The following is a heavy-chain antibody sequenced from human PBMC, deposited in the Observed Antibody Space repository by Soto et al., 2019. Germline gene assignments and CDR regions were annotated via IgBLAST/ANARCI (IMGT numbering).Heavy chain of an antibody. D-gene: IGHD5-18*01. CDR1: GFSFTSPW. V-gene: IGHV5-51*01. CDR2: VYPSDSHT. J-gene: IGHJ4*02. CDR3: ARQSGETYTPMDH. Sequence: PGESLKISCKGSGFSFTSPWIAWVRQMPGKGLEWMGTVYPSDSHTRYSPSFQGQVTISADKSISTAYLQWSSLKASDTAMYYCARQSGETYTPMDHRGQGTLVTVTS.